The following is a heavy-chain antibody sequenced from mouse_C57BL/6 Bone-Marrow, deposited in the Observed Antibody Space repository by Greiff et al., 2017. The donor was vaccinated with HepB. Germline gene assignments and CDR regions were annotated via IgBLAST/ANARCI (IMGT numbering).Heavy chain of an antibody. Sequence: EVKLVESEGGLVQPGSSMKLSCTASGFTFSDYYMAWVRQVPEKGLEWVANINYDGSSTYYLDSLKSRFIISRDNAKNILYLQMSSLKSEDTATYYCARVSEYDDAMDYWGQGTSVTVSS. CDR3: ARVSEYDDAMDY. V-gene: IGHV5-16*01. J-gene: IGHJ4*01. CDR2: INYDGSST. D-gene: IGHD2-4*01. CDR1: GFTFSDYY.